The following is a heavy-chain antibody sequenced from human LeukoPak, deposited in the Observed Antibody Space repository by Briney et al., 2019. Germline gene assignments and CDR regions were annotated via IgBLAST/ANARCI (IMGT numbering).Heavy chain of an antibody. CDR1: GGSFSGYY. J-gene: IGHJ5*02. V-gene: IGHV4-34*01. CDR3: ARGRRPRGYGSGSYYTNWFDP. CDR2: INHSGST. D-gene: IGHD3-10*01. Sequence: SETLSLTCAVYGGSFSGYYWSWIRQPPGKGLEWIGEINHSGSTNYNPSLKSRVTISVDTSKNQFSLKLSSVTAADTAVYYCARGRRPRGYGSGSYYTNWFDPWGQGTLATVSS.